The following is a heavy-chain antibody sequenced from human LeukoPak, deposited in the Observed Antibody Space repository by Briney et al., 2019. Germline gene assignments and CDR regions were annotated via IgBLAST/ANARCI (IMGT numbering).Heavy chain of an antibody. J-gene: IGHJ4*02. CDR2: INPNSGGT. V-gene: IGHV1-2*02. Sequence: ASVKVSCKASGYTFTDYFLHWVRQAPGQGLEWMGWINPNSGGTNYAQKFQGRVTMTRDTSISTAYMELSRLRSDDTAVYYCARDQQQLVPDYFDYWGQGTLVTVSS. CDR1: GYTFTDYF. CDR3: ARDQQQLVPDYFDY. D-gene: IGHD6-13*01.